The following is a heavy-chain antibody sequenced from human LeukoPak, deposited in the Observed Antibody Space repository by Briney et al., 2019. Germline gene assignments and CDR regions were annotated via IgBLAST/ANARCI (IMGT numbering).Heavy chain of an antibody. Sequence: GASVKVSCKASGGTFSSYAISWVRQAPGQGLEWMGRIIPILGIANYAQKFQGRVTITADKSTSTAYMELSSLRSEDTAVYYCAREGNTAMVNDAFDIWGQGTMVTVSS. J-gene: IGHJ3*02. D-gene: IGHD5-18*01. CDR3: AREGNTAMVNDAFDI. CDR2: IIPILGIA. V-gene: IGHV1-69*04. CDR1: GGTFSSYA.